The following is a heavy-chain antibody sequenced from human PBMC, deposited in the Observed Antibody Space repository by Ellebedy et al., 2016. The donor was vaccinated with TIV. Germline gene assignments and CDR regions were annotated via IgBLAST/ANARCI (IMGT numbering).Heavy chain of an antibody. CDR3: ATDGSYGDYRTPRHAFVI. V-gene: IGHV3-7*01. Sequence: GGSLRLSCAASGFSFRSYWMTWVRQAPGKGLEWVANIRLDGGDKYYVDSVKGRFTVSRDNAKNSLYLQMTSLRADDTGVYYCATDGSYGDYRTPRHAFVIWGQGTRVTVSS. CDR2: IRLDGGDK. J-gene: IGHJ3*02. CDR1: GFSFRSYW. D-gene: IGHD4-17*01.